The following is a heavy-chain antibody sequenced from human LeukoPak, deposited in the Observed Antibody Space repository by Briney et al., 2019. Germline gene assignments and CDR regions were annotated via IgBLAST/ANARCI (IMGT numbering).Heavy chain of an antibody. CDR1: GFTFSSYG. D-gene: IGHD1-26*01. Sequence: GGSLRLSCAASGFTFSSYGIHWVRQAPGKGLEWVAVISYDGTNKYYADSVKGRFTISRDNSENTLYLQMNSLRGEDTAVYYCARDGYSGSYYRLYYFFMDVWGKGTTVTVSS. J-gene: IGHJ6*03. CDR3: ARDGYSGSYYRLYYFFMDV. V-gene: IGHV3-30*03. CDR2: ISYDGTNK.